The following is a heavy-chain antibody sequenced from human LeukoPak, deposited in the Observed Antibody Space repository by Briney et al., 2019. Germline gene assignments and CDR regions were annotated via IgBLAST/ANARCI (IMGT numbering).Heavy chain of an antibody. CDR1: GYTFTGYY. CDR2: INPNSGGT. V-gene: IGHV1-2*02. CDR3: AGDTDCSGGSCYFDY. Sequence: ASVKVSCKASGYTFTGYYMHWVRQAPGQGLEWMGWINPNSGGTNYAQKFQGRVTMTRDTSISTAYMELSRPRSDDTAVYYCAGDTDCSGGSCYFDYWGQGTLVTVSS. D-gene: IGHD2-15*01. J-gene: IGHJ4*02.